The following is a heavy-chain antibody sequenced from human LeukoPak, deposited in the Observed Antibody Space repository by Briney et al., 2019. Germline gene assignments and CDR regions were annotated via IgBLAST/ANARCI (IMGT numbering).Heavy chain of an antibody. CDR3: AKGREMSRITMVRGVPDAFDI. D-gene: IGHD3-10*01. CDR1: GFTFSSYG. CDR2: ISGSGGST. J-gene: IGHJ3*02. V-gene: IGHV3-23*01. Sequence: GGSLRLSCAASGFTFSSYGMSWVRQAPGKGLEWVSAISGSGGSTYYADSVKGRFTISRDNSKNTLYLQMSSLRAEDTAVYYCAKGREMSRITMVRGVPDAFDIWGQGTMVTVSS.